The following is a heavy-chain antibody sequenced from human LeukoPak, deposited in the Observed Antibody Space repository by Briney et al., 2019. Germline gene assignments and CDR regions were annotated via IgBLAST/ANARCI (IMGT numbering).Heavy chain of an antibody. CDR3: AKGAGPEYFQH. Sequence: GGSLRLSCAASGFTFSSYEMNWVRQAPGKGLEWVSYISSSDSTKYYADSVKGRFTISRDNSKNTLYLQMNSLRAEDTAVYYCAKGAGPEYFQHWGQGTLVTVSS. J-gene: IGHJ1*01. V-gene: IGHV3-48*03. CDR2: ISSSDSTK. D-gene: IGHD4/OR15-4a*01. CDR1: GFTFSSYE.